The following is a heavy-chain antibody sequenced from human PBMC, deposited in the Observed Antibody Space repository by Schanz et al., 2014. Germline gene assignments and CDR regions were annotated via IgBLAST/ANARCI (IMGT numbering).Heavy chain of an antibody. CDR2: ISGSGDHT. D-gene: IGHD2-21*02. CDR1: GFTFASYA. CDR3: AKDGVPSPWVCFGGYCYSGGADY. Sequence: EVQLLESGGGLVQPGGSLRLSCAASGFTFASYAMSWVRQAPGKGLEWVSGISGSGDHTHYADSVKGRFTISRDTSGNTLYLQMNSLTGEDTAVYYCAKDGVPSPWVCFGGYCYSGGADYWGQGTLVTVSS. J-gene: IGHJ4*02. V-gene: IGHV3-23*01.